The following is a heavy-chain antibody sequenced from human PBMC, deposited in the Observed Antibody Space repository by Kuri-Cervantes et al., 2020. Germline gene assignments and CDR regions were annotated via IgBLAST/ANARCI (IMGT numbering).Heavy chain of an antibody. CDR1: GGSFSGYY. V-gene: IGHV4-34*01. D-gene: IGHD3-10*01. Sequence: SETLSPTCAVYGGSFSGYYWSWIRQPPGKGLEWIGEINHSGSTNYNPSLKSRVTISVDTSKNQFSLKLSSVTAADTAVYYCARGRLYYYGSGTLDYWGQGTLVTVSS. J-gene: IGHJ4*02. CDR3: ARGRLYYYGSGTLDY. CDR2: INHSGST.